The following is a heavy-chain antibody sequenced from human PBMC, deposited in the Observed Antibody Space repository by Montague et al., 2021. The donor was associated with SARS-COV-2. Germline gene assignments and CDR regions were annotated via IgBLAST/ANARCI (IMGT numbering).Heavy chain of an antibody. J-gene: IGHJ4*02. CDR3: ARGRQHINMVVVVVTGGEYYFDF. CDR2: INHRGST. Sequence: SETLSLTCAVYDGSFSDYSWTWIRQPPGKGLAWIGEINHRGSTNYNPSLKSRVTISVDTSKNQFSLKMTSVTAADTAVYYCARGRQHINMVVVVVTGGEYYFDFWGQGTLVAVSS. V-gene: IGHV4-34*01. D-gene: IGHD3-22*01. CDR1: DGSFSDYS.